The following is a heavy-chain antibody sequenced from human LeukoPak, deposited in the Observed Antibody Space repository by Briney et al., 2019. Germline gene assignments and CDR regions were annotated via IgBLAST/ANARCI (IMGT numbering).Heavy chain of an antibody. CDR1: GCTFSSYS. J-gene: IGHJ5*02. V-gene: IGHV3-21*01. CDR3: ASLPTIFGVVPWFDP. D-gene: IGHD3-3*01. Sequence: PGVSLRLSCAASGCTFSSYSMNWVRQAPGKGLEWVSSISSSSSYIYYADSVKGRFTISRDNAKNSLYLQMNSLRAEDTAVYYCASLPTIFGVVPWFDPWGQGTLVTVSS. CDR2: ISSSSSYI.